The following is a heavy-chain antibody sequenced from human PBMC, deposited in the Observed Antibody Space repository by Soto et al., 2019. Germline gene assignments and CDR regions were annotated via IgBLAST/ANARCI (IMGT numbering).Heavy chain of an antibody. CDR3: ARAGGGYCTNGVCYTFDY. Sequence: GGSLRLSCAASGFTFSSYGMHWVRQAPGKGLEWVAVIWYDGSNKYYADSVKGRFTISRDNSKNTLYLQMNSLRAEDTAVYYCARAGGGYCTNGVCYTFDYWGQGTLVTVSS. J-gene: IGHJ4*02. D-gene: IGHD2-8*01. CDR1: GFTFSSYG. CDR2: IWYDGSNK. V-gene: IGHV3-33*01.